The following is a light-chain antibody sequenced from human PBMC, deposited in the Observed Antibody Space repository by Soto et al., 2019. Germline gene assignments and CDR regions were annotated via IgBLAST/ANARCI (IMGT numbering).Light chain of an antibody. CDR2: DAY. CDR3: KQLNSYPLT. V-gene: IGKV1-33*01. J-gene: IGKJ4*01. Sequence: DIRMTQSPPSLSASVGDRVTITCQASHDIGNSLNWYQDKPGQAPKLVIYDAYNLETGVPSTFSGNGYGTDFTLTISSLRPEAIATYFCKQLNSYPLTFGGRTKVDI. CDR1: HDIGNS.